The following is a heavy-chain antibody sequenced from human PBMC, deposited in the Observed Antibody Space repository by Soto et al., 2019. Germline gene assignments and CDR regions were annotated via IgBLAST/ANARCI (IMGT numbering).Heavy chain of an antibody. D-gene: IGHD1-26*01. CDR3: ARHKSASDWLDP. V-gene: IGHV4-39*01. Sequence: SETLSLTCTVSGGSISDISYCWVWSRHPPGKGLQWIGCMFYSGATYYNPSLKNRVILSVDTSNNEFSLKLVSVTGSDKDVYYCARHKSASDWLDPWGQGTLVTAPQ. J-gene: IGHJ5*02. CDR2: MFYSGAT. CDR1: GGSISDISYC.